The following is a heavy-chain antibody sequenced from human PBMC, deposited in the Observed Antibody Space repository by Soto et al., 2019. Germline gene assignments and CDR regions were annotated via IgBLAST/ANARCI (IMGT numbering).Heavy chain of an antibody. J-gene: IGHJ4*02. Sequence: GGSLRLSCAASGFTFSSYWMSWVRQAPGKGLEWVANIKQDGSEKYYVDSVKGRFTISRDNAKNSLYLQMNSLRAEDTAVYYCARVWTSFLTGYYKGLDYWGQGTLVTVSS. CDR1: GFTFSSYW. CDR2: IKQDGSEK. D-gene: IGHD3-9*01. CDR3: ARVWTSFLTGYYKGLDY. V-gene: IGHV3-7*04.